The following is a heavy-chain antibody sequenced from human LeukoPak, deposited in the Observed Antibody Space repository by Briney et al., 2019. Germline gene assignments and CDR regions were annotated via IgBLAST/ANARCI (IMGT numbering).Heavy chain of an antibody. V-gene: IGHV3-48*02. Sequence: GGSPRLSCADSGFAFSSYNMNWVRQAPGKGLEWISYIGSSGSPTHYADSVGGRFTISRDNAKNSLYLQMNSLRDEDTAVYFCARRPYSDTSGRLSDVWGQGTTVTVSS. CDR1: GFAFSSYN. J-gene: IGHJ6*02. D-gene: IGHD3-22*01. CDR3: ARRPYSDTSGRLSDV. CDR2: IGSSGSPT.